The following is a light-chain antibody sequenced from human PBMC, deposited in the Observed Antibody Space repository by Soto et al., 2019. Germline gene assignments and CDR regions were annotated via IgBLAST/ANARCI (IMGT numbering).Light chain of an antibody. CDR2: DVS. CDR3: QQYNNWPFS. Sequence: EIWMTQSPGTLSVSPGERATLSCRAGQGVTTNFAWYQKKSGKSPRLLIYDVSIRATGVPARLSGTGYETDLTLTISGMQSEDSEVYFCQQYNNWPFSFGQGTRLEIK. V-gene: IGKV3-15*01. CDR1: QGVTTN. J-gene: IGKJ5*01.